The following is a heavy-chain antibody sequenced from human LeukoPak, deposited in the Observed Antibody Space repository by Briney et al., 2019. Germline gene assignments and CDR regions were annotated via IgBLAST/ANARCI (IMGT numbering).Heavy chain of an antibody. V-gene: IGHV3-30*04. CDR2: ISYDGNNK. CDR3: ARDLVAAAGSA. CDR1: GFTFSSYA. Sequence: GGSLRLSCAASGFTFSSYAMHWVRQAPGKGLEWVAVISYDGNNKYYADSVKGRFTISRDNSKNTLYLQMNSLRDEDTAVYYCARDLVAAAGSAWGQRTQVTVSS. D-gene: IGHD6-13*01. J-gene: IGHJ5*02.